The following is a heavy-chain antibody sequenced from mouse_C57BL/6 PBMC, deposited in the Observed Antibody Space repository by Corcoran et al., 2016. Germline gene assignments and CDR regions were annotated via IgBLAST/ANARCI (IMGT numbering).Heavy chain of an antibody. J-gene: IGHJ2*01. CDR1: GYTFTDYY. Sequence: EVQLQQSGPELVKPGASVKISCKASGYTFTDYYMNWVKQSHGKSLEWIGDINPNNGGTSYNQKFKGKATLTVDKSSSTAYMELRSLTSEDSAVYYCARKTVVAPLGYWGQGTTLTVSS. V-gene: IGHV1-26*01. CDR3: ARKTVVAPLGY. D-gene: IGHD1-1*01. CDR2: INPNNGGT.